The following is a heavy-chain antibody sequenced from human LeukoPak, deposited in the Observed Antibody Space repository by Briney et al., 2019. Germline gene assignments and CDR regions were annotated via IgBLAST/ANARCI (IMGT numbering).Heavy chain of an antibody. V-gene: IGHV1-69*06. CDR3: ARGVFWSGYPFDY. CDR1: GGTFSSYA. D-gene: IGHD3-3*01. CDR2: IIPIFGTA. J-gene: IGHJ4*02. Sequence: ASVKVSCKASGGTFSSYAISWVRQAPGQGLEWMGGIIPIFGTANYAQKFQGRVTITADKSTSTAYMELSSLRSEDTAVYYCARGVFWSGYPFDYWGQGTLVTVSS.